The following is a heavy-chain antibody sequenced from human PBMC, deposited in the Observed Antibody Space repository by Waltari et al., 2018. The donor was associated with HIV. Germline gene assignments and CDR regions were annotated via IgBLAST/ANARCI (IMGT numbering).Heavy chain of an antibody. V-gene: IGHV3-48*03. Sequence: EVQLGESGGGLVQPGRSLRLSCAASGFTFSSFEINWGRQAPGKGLEWVSYISSSGSTIYYADSVKGRFTISRDNAKSSLYLQMNSLRAEDTALYYCARGPPFDFWGQGTLVTVSS. J-gene: IGHJ4*02. CDR3: ARGPPFDF. CDR2: ISSSGSTI. CDR1: GFTFSSFE.